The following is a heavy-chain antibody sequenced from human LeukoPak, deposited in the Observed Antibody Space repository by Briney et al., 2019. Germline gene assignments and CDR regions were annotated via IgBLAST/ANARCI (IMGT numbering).Heavy chain of an antibody. D-gene: IGHD6-6*01. Sequence: GGSLRLSCAASGFTFSKFWMHWVRQVPGKGLVWVSRINGGGSSTNYADSVKGRFTISRDNAKNTVYPQMNSLRAEDTAVYYCARGIEARPFYFDFWGQGTLVTVSS. V-gene: IGHV3-74*01. CDR2: INGGGSST. CDR1: GFTFSKFW. J-gene: IGHJ4*02. CDR3: ARGIEARPFYFDF.